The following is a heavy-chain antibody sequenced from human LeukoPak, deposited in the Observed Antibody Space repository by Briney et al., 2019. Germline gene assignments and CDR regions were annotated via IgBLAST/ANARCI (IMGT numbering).Heavy chain of an antibody. Sequence: PGGSLRLSCAVSRFTVSRNYMSWVRQAPGKGLEWVSVMYSGDDTYYIDSVKGRFTISRDNSMNTVYLQMNSLRAEDTAVYYCARDQRLGKLSLMFDSWGQGTLVTVSS. D-gene: IGHD3-16*02. J-gene: IGHJ4*02. CDR2: MYSGDDT. V-gene: IGHV3-66*01. CDR1: RFTVSRNY. CDR3: ARDQRLGKLSLMFDS.